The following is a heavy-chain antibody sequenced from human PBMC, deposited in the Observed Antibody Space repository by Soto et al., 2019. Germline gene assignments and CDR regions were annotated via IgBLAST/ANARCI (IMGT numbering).Heavy chain of an antibody. CDR3: ARDTTQSGYSGYDLGY. V-gene: IGHV3-21*01. D-gene: IGHD5-12*01. CDR1: GFTFSSYS. Sequence: GGSLRLSCAASGFTFSSYSMNWVRQAPGKGLEWVSSISSSSSYIYYADSVKGRFTISRDNAKNSLYLQMNSLRAEDTAVYYCARDTTQSGYSGYDLGYWGQGTLVTDSS. J-gene: IGHJ4*02. CDR2: ISSSSSYI.